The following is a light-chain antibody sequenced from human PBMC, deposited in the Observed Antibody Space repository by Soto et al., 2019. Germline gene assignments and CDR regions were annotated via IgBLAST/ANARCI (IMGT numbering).Light chain of an antibody. CDR3: QQYASDSPT. J-gene: IGKJ1*01. CDR1: QGISSY. V-gene: IGKV1-13*02. CDR2: DAS. Sequence: AIQLTQSPSSLSASVGDRVTITCRASQGISSYLAWYQLKPGKAPKLLIYDASTLESGVPSRFSGSGSGTEFTLTITSLQPDDFATYYCQQYASDSPTFGQGTKVDIK.